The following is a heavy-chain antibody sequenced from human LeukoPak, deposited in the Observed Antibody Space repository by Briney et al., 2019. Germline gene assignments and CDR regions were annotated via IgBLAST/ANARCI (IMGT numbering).Heavy chain of an antibody. Sequence: GGSLRLSCAASGFTLSSYGMHWVRQAPGKGLEWVAFIRYDGRNKYSVDSVKGRFTISRDSSKNTLYLQMNSLRAEDTAVYYCAKGGLPSAAGTGAFDIRGQGTMVTVSS. CDR3: AKGGLPSAAGTGAFDI. J-gene: IGHJ3*02. CDR2: IRYDGRNK. V-gene: IGHV3-30*02. D-gene: IGHD6-19*01. CDR1: GFTLSSYG.